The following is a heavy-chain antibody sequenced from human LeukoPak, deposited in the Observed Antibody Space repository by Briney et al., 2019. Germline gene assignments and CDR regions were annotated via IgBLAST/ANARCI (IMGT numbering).Heavy chain of an antibody. Sequence: SETLSLTCAVYGGSLSGFYWSWIRQSPGKGLEWIGEINQSGSTNYNPSLKSRVTISVDTSKNQFSLKLSSVTAADTAVYYCARGRSMGVYYDFWSGYYRGGTHFDYWGQGTLVTVSS. J-gene: IGHJ4*02. V-gene: IGHV4-34*01. CDR1: GGSLSGFY. CDR3: ARGRSMGVYYDFWSGYYRGGTHFDY. D-gene: IGHD3-3*01. CDR2: INQSGST.